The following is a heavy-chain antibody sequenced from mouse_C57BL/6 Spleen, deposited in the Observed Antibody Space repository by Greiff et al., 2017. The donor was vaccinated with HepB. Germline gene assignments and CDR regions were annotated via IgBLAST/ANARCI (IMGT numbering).Heavy chain of an antibody. V-gene: IGHV1-26*01. Sequence: EVKLQQSGPELVKPGASVKISCKASGYTFTDYYMNWVKQSHGKSLEWIGDINPNNGGTSYNQKFKGKATLTVDKSSSTAYMELRSLTSEDSAVYYCARGDGFHFDYWGQGTTLTVSS. J-gene: IGHJ2*01. CDR3: ARGDGFHFDY. CDR1: GYTFTDYY. CDR2: INPNNGGT. D-gene: IGHD2-3*01.